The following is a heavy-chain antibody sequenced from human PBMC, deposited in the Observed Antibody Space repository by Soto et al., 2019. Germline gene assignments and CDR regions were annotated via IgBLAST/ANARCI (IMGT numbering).Heavy chain of an antibody. CDR2: TIDSGGRS. CDR1: GFTFSSHA. Sequence: EVQLLESGGGLVQPGGSLRLSCAASGFTFSSHAMSWVRQAPGKGLEWVSSTIDSGGRSYHADSVRGRFTISRDNSKNTLYRQMNSLRADDTAIYYGAKDKVEQWLVGGYYDYWGQGALVTVSS. D-gene: IGHD6-19*01. J-gene: IGHJ4*02. CDR3: AKDKVEQWLVGGYYDY. V-gene: IGHV3-23*01.